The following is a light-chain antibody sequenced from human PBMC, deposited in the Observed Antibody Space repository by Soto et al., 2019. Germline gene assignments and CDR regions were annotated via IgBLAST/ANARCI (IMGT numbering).Light chain of an antibody. CDR1: QSVSSSY. CDR2: DAS. V-gene: IGKV3-20*01. Sequence: EIVLTQSPGTLSLSPGERATLSCRASQSVSSSYLAWYQQKPGQAPRLLIYDASSRATGIPDRFSGSGSGTAFTLTISRMEPEDFAVYYCQQYGSSAYTFGQGTKVEIK. CDR3: QQYGSSAYT. J-gene: IGKJ2*01.